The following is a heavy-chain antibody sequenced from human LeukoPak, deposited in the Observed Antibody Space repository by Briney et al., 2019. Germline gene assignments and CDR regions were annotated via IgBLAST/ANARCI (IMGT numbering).Heavy chain of an antibody. CDR1: GGSISSGDYY. CDR2: IYYSGST. D-gene: IGHD5/OR15-5a*01. J-gene: IGHJ3*02. CDR3: AREAPRIYDNPSDAFDI. V-gene: IGHV4-30-4*01. Sequence: SETLSLTCTVSGGSISSGDYYWSWIRQPPGKGLEWIGYIYYSGSTYYNPSLKSRVTISVDTSKNQFSLKLSSVTAADTAVYYCAREAPRIYDNPSDAFDIWGQGTMVTVSS.